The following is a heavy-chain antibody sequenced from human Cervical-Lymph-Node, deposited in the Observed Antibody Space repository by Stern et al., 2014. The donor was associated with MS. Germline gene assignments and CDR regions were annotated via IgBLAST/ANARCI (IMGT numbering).Heavy chain of an antibody. V-gene: IGHV5-10-1*03. D-gene: IGHD2-2*01. CDR2: IDPSDSYT. CDR3: AHSPKGVVPAAMRSWFDP. J-gene: IGHJ5*02. CDR1: GYSFTSYW. Sequence: EVQLVESGAEVKKPGESLRISCKGSGYSFTSYWISWVRQMPGKGLEWMGRIDPSDSYTNYSPSFQGHVTISADKSISTAYLQWSSLKASDTAMYYCAHSPKGVVPAAMRSWFDPWGQGTLVTVSS.